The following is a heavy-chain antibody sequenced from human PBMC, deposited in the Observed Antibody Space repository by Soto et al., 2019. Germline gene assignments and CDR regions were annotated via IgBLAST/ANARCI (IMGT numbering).Heavy chain of an antibody. CDR2: ISGGGGST. Sequence: EVQLLESGGGLVQPGGSLRLSCAASGFTFSSFAMTWVRQAPGKGLEWVSGISGGGGSTHYADSVKGRLTISRDNPKSTLYLQMNSLRVEDTAVYYCAKNGMAAAGRFDPWGQGTLVTVSS. D-gene: IGHD6-13*01. CDR3: AKNGMAAAGRFDP. CDR1: GFTFSSFA. V-gene: IGHV3-23*01. J-gene: IGHJ5*02.